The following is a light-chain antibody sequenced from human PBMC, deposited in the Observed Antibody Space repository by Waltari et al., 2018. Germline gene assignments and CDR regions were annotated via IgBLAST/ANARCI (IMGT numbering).Light chain of an antibody. CDR3: RQRSNWVT. Sequence: EIVLTQSPATLSLSPGERASLSSRASQSVDTYLAWDQPKPGPAPRLLIYDAPNRGTGIPARFSGSGSGTDFTLTISSLEPEDFAVYYCRQRSNWVTFGGGTKVEIK. CDR2: DAP. J-gene: IGKJ4*01. CDR1: QSVDTY. V-gene: IGKV3-11*01.